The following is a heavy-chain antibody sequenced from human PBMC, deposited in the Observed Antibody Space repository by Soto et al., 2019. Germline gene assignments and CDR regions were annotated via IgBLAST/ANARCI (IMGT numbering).Heavy chain of an antibody. CDR3: AREQQLVIGPY. J-gene: IGHJ4*02. V-gene: IGHV3-33*01. Sequence: GGSLRLSCAASGFTFSSYGMHWVRQAPGKGLEWVAVIWYDGSNKYYADSVKGRFTISRDNSKNTLYLQMNSLRAEDTAVYYCAREQQLVIGPYWGQGTLVTVSS. D-gene: IGHD6-13*01. CDR1: GFTFSSYG. CDR2: IWYDGSNK.